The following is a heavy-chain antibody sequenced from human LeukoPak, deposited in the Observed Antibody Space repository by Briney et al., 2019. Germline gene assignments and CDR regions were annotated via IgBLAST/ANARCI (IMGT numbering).Heavy chain of an antibody. V-gene: IGHV3-23*01. CDR2: ISGSGGST. CDR1: GLTSSTYATPYA. Sequence: GGSLRLSCAVSGLTSSTYATPYAMTWVRQAPGKGLEWVSGISGSGGSTYYAESVKGRFTISRDNFKNTLYLQMNSLRDDDTAIYYCAKGATSGWLLYWFDPWGQGTLVTVSS. J-gene: IGHJ5*02. CDR3: AKGATSGWLLYWFDP. D-gene: IGHD6-19*01.